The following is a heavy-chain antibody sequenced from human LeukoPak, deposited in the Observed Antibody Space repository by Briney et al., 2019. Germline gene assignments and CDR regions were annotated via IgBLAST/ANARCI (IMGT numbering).Heavy chain of an antibody. J-gene: IGHJ4*02. CDR2: IKQDGSER. D-gene: IGHD3-10*01. V-gene: IGHV3-7*01. CDR1: GFTFSGFS. Sequence: GALRLSCAASGFTFSGFSMSWVRQSPTEGVEWVANIKQDGSERYYVDSVKGRFTISRDNAKNSLSLQMNNLRVEDTAVYYCARAGSHWHYVYWGQGTVVTVSS. CDR3: ARAGSHWHYVY.